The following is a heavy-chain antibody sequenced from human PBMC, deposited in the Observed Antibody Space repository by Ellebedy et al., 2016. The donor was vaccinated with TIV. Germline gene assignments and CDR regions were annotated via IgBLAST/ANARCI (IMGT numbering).Heavy chain of an antibody. V-gene: IGHV3-15*01. D-gene: IGHD6-6*01. J-gene: IGHJ6*03. CDR1: GFTFSNAW. CDR2: IKSKTDGGTT. CDR3: TTVRSSSSSAHMDV. Sequence: GGSLRLXXAASGFTFSNAWMSWIRQAPGKGLEWVGRIKSKTDGGTTDYAAPVKGRFTISRDNSKNTLYLQMNDLKTEDTAVYYCTTVRSSSSSAHMDVWGKGTTVTVSS.